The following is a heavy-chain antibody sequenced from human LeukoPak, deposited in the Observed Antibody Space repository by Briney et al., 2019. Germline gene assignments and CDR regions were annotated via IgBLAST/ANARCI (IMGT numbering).Heavy chain of an antibody. V-gene: IGHV3-23*01. CDR1: GFTFSNYA. Sequence: PGGSLRLSCAASGFTFSNYAMGWVHQAPGKGLEWVSGISDTGGSTYYAYSMEGRFAISRDSSKSILYLQMSSLRAEDTAVYYCARDAPGSSHTLDYWGQGTLVTVSS. CDR2: ISDTGGST. D-gene: IGHD3-10*01. J-gene: IGHJ4*02. CDR3: ARDAPGSSHTLDY.